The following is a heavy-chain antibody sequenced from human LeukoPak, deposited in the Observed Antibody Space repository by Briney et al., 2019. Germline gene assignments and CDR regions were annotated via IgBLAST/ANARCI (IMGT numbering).Heavy chain of an antibody. CDR2: INHSGST. CDR1: GGSFSGYY. D-gene: IGHD3-3*01. Sequence: SETLSLTCAVYGGSFSGYYWSLIRQPPGEGLEWIGEINHSGSTNYNPSLKSRVTISVDTSKNQFSLKLSSVTAADTAVYYCARGTYYDFWSGYYKPDDRDYWGQGTLVTVSS. J-gene: IGHJ4*02. V-gene: IGHV4-34*01. CDR3: ARGTYYDFWSGYYKPDDRDY.